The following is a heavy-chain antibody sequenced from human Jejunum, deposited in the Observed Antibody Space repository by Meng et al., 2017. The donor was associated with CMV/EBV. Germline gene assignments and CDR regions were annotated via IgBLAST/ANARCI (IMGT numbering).Heavy chain of an antibody. V-gene: IGHV3-30*02. Sequence: SGVTISSYGMHWVRQAPGKGLEWVAFIRYDGSDKFYADSVKGRFTISRDNSKNTVSLQMNSLRFDDTAIYYCAKDEQWFGQSYPDYWGQGTAVTVSS. D-gene: IGHD3-10*01. CDR3: AKDEQWFGQSYPDY. J-gene: IGHJ4*02. CDR2: IRYDGSDK. CDR1: GVTISSYG.